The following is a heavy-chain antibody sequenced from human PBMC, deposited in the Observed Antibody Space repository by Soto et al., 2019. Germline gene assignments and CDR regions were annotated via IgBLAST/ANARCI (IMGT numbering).Heavy chain of an antibody. D-gene: IGHD3-3*01. CDR1: GGTFSSYG. CDR3: ARVGVIEMATIRYFDL. V-gene: IGHV1-69*14. Sequence: QVQLVQSGAEVKKPGSSVNVSCKAPGGTFSSYGINWVRQAPGQGLEWMGGIIPMFGTANYAQKFQGRVTITADKSPSTAYMELSSLRPEGTAVVYCARVGVIEMATIRYFDLWGRGTLVTVSS. J-gene: IGHJ2*01. CDR2: IIPMFGTA.